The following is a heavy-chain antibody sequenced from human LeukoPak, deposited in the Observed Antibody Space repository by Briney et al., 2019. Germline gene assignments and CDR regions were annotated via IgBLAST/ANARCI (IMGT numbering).Heavy chain of an antibody. CDR3: GRDAGGCGGDCPSFDY. V-gene: IGHV3-48*01. J-gene: IGHJ4*02. Sequence: GGSLRLSCAASGFTFSSYSMNWVRQAPGKGLEWVSYISSSSSTIYYADSVKGRFTISRDNAKNSLYLQMNSLRGEDTAVYYCGRDAGGCGGDCPSFDYWGQGTLVTVSS. CDR1: GFTFSSYS. CDR2: ISSSSSTI. D-gene: IGHD2-21*01.